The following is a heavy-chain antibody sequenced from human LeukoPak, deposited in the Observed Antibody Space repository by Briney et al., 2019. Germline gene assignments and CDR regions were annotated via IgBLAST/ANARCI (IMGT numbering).Heavy chain of an antibody. Sequence: GGSLRLSCAASGFTFSRYWMHWVRQAPGKGLVWISRINPEETTTSYADSVRGRFTISRDNAKNTLYLEMNSLRTEDTAVYYCARGGLDPVDYWGQESLVTVSS. D-gene: IGHD3-16*01. CDR3: ARGGLDPVDY. CDR1: GFTFSRYW. J-gene: IGHJ4*02. CDR2: INPEETTT. V-gene: IGHV3-74*01.